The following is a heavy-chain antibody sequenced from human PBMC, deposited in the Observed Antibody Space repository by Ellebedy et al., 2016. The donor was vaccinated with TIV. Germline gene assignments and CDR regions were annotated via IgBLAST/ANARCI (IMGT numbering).Heavy chain of an antibody. Sequence: GESLKISCAASGFTFSSYAMSWVRQAPGKGLVWVSRINSDGTSTSYADSVKGRFTISRDNAKNTLYLEMNSLRAEDTAVYYCARVYSTTIEDWGQGTLVTVSS. CDR2: INSDGTST. V-gene: IGHV3-74*01. CDR1: GFTFSSYA. J-gene: IGHJ4*02. CDR3: ARVYSTTIED. D-gene: IGHD5-24*01.